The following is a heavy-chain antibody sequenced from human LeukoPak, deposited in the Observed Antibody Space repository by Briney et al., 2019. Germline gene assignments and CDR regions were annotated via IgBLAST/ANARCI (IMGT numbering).Heavy chain of an antibody. CDR3: ASVAAPKKYSSGWHGYNFDY. Sequence: SETLSLTCTVSGGSISSYYWSWIRQPAGKGLEWIGRIYTSGSTNYNPSLKSRVTMSVDTSKNQFSLKLSSVTAADTAVYYCASVAAPKKYSSGWHGYNFDYWGQGTLVTVSS. CDR2: IYTSGST. J-gene: IGHJ4*02. V-gene: IGHV4-4*07. CDR1: GGSISSYY. D-gene: IGHD6-19*01.